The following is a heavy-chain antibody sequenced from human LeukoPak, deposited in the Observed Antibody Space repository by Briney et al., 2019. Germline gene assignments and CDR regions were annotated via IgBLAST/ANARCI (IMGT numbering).Heavy chain of an antibody. J-gene: IGHJ4*02. CDR2: TYYRSKWFN. D-gene: IGHD2-2*01. V-gene: IGHV6-1*01. Sequence: SQTLSLTCVISGDGVSTNNAAAWNWFRQSPSRGLEWLGRTYYRSKWFNEYAISVKSRMLINADTSRNQFSLQLNSVTPEDTAMYYCARGTRNAFDSWGQGTLVTVSS. CDR1: GDGVSTNNAAA. CDR3: ARGTRNAFDS.